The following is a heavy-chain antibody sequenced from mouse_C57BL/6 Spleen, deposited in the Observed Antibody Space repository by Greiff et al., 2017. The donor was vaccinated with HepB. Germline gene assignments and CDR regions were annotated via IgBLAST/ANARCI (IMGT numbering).Heavy chain of an antibody. V-gene: IGHV1-64*01. CDR3: ARTPPRYWYFDV. CDR1: GYTFTSYW. CDR2: IHPNSGST. Sequence: QVQLQQPGAELVKPGASVKLSCKASGYTFTSYWMHWVKQRPGQGLEWIGMIHPNSGSTNYNEKFKSKATLTVDKSSSTANMRLSSLTSEDSAVYYCARTPPRYWYFDVWGTGTTVTVSS. J-gene: IGHJ1*03.